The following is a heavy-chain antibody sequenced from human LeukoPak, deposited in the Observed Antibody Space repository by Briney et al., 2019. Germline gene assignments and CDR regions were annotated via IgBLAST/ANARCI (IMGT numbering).Heavy chain of an antibody. CDR2: INPNSGGT. D-gene: IGHD6-19*01. CDR1: GYTFTGYY. CDR3: ASLTVAGTLYYFDY. Sequence: ASVKVSCKASGYTFTGYYMHWVRQAPGQGLEWMGRINPNSGGTNYAQKFQGRVTMTRDTSISTAYMELSRLRPDDTAVYYCASLTVAGTLYYFDYWGQGTLVTVSS. V-gene: IGHV1-2*06. J-gene: IGHJ4*02.